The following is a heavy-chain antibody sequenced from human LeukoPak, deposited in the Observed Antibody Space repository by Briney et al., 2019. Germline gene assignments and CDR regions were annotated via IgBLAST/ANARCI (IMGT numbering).Heavy chain of an antibody. Sequence: GESLKIACKGSGYSFTSSWIGWVRQMPGKGLEWMGIIYPGDSDTRYSPSFQGQVTISADKSISTAYLQWSSLKASDTAMYYCAIYSDTYYFDHWGQGTLVTVSS. D-gene: IGHD1-26*01. CDR2: IYPGDSDT. CDR3: AIYSDTYYFDH. CDR1: GYSFTSSW. J-gene: IGHJ4*02. V-gene: IGHV5-51*01.